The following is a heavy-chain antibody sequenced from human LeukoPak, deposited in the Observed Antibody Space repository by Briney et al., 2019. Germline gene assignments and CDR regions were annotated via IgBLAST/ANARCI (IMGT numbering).Heavy chain of an antibody. CDR2: ISSGGNT. J-gene: IGHJ4*02. D-gene: IGHD5-18*01. CDR1: GGSVSTYY. Sequence: SETLSLTCTVSGGSVSTYYWSWIRLPAGKGLEWIGRISSGGNTNYLPSLQSRVSMSLDTSKNQFSLNLISVTAADTAVYYCARHPGIQLWIDNWGQGTLVTVSS. V-gene: IGHV4-4*07. CDR3: ARHPGIQLWIDN.